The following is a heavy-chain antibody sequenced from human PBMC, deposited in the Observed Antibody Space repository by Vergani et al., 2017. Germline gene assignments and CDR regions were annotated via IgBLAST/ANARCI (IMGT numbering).Heavy chain of an antibody. CDR3: VKDRGASIGFDD. J-gene: IGHJ4*02. CDR2: LRYDGTTK. CDR1: GFSFGSYG. V-gene: IGHV3-30*02. Sequence: VQLVESGGNVVQSGTSLRLSCAASGFSFGSYGMHWVRVRQAPGKGLEWLAYLRYDGTTKQYADSVKGRFTISRDNSKNMLYLQMDSLRPEDTAMFYCVKDRGASIGFDDWGQGTQVTVSS. D-gene: IGHD2-2*01.